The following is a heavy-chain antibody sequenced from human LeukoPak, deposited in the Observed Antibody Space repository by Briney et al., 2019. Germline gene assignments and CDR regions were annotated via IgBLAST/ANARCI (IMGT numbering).Heavy chain of an antibody. CDR1: GGTFSSYA. J-gene: IGHJ4*02. CDR2: IIPIFGTA. CDR3: ARVLGGIVGATGLDC. Sequence: SVKVSCKASGGTFSSYAISWVRQAPGQGLEWMGGIIPIFGTANYAQKFQGRVTITTDESTSTAYMELSSLRSEDTAVYYCARVLGGIVGATGLDCWGQGTLVTVSS. D-gene: IGHD1-26*01. V-gene: IGHV1-69*05.